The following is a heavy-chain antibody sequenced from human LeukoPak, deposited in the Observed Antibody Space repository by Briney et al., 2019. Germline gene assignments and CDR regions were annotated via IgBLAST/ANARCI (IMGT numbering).Heavy chain of an antibody. CDR3: ARDRTAYDYIWGSYRHFDD. V-gene: IGHV1-69*13. CDR1: GGTFSSYA. CDR2: IIPIFGTA. Sequence: ASVKVSCKASGGTFSSYAISWVRQAPGQGLEWMGGIIPIFGTANYAQKFQGRVTITADESTSTAYMELSSLRSEDTAVYYGARDRTAYDYIWGSYRHFDDWGQGTLVTVSS. D-gene: IGHD3-16*02. J-gene: IGHJ4*02.